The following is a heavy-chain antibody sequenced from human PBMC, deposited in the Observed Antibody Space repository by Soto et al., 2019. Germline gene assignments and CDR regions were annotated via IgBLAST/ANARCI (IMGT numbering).Heavy chain of an antibody. Sequence: QVQLVQSGAEVKKPGSSVKVSCKASGGTFSSYAISWVRQAPGQGLEWMGGIIPIFGTANYAQKFQGRVTITADEPTNTDYMELSSLESEDTAVYYCARDSRHCSSTSCSTGGDYWGQGTLVTVSS. CDR1: GGTFSSYA. V-gene: IGHV1-69*01. CDR3: ARDSRHCSSTSCSTGGDY. J-gene: IGHJ4*02. CDR2: IIPIFGTA. D-gene: IGHD2-2*02.